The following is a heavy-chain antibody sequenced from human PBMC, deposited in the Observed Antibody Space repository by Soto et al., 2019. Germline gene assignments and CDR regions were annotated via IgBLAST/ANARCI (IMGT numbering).Heavy chain of an antibody. CDR2: INAGNGNT. Sequence: QVQLVQSGAEEKKPGASVKVSCKASGYTFTSYAMHWVRQAPGQRLEWMGWINAGNGNTKYSQKFQGRVTISRHTSASTAYMELSSLRSEDTAVYYCARAWVVVTAPDYWGQGTLVTVSS. CDR1: GYTFTSYA. D-gene: IGHD2-21*02. J-gene: IGHJ4*02. V-gene: IGHV1-3*05. CDR3: ARAWVVVTAPDY.